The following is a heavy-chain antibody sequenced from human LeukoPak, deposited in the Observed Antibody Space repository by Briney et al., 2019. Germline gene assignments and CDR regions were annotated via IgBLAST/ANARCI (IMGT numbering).Heavy chain of an antibody. CDR1: GYTFTSYD. CDR2: MNPNSGNT. J-gene: IGHJ6*02. V-gene: IGHV1-8*01. D-gene: IGHD6-6*01. CDR3: ATISSFSYYYGMDV. Sequence: ASVKVSCKASGYTFTSYDINWVRQATGQGLEWMGWMNPNSGNTGYAQKFQGRVTMTRNTSISTAYTELSSLRSEDTAVYYCATISSFSYYYGMDVWGQGTTVTVSS.